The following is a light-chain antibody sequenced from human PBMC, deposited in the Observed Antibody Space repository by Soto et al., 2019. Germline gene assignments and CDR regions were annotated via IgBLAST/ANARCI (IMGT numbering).Light chain of an antibody. J-gene: IGKJ1*01. CDR2: KAS. V-gene: IGKV1-5*03. CDR1: QSISSW. Sequence: DIQMTQSPSTLSASVGDRVTITCRASQSISSWLAWHQQKPGKAPRLLIYKASNLESGVPSRFSGSGSGTESPLTIPSLRPEDSAIYYCQQYNDNGTFGQGTKVE. CDR3: QQYNDNGT.